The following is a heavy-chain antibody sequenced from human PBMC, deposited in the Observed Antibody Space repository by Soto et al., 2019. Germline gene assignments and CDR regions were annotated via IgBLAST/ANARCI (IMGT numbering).Heavy chain of an antibody. CDR3: ATWVAGTLSAFDI. V-gene: IGHV3-23*01. CDR2: ISGSGGST. Sequence: HPGGSLRLSCAASGFTFSSYAMSWVRQAPGKGLEWVSAISGSGGSTYYADSVKGRFTISRDNSKNTLYLQMNSLRAEDTAVYYCATWVAGTLSAFDIWGQGTMVTVSS. D-gene: IGHD6-19*01. J-gene: IGHJ3*02. CDR1: GFTFSSYA.